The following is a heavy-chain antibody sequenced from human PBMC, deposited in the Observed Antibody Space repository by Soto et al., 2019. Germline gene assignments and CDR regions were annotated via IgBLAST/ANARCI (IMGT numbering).Heavy chain of an antibody. CDR3: AGDPGVVELGGGIYYYGMDV. J-gene: IGHJ6*02. CDR1: GFTFTSSA. V-gene: IGHV1-58*01. Sequence: QMQLVQSGPEVKKPGTSVKVSCKASGFTFTSSAVQWVRQARGQRLEWIGWIVVGSGNTNYAQKFQERVTITRDMSTSPAYMGLSSLRSEDTAVYYCAGDPGVVELGGGIYYYGMDVWGQGTTVTVSS. CDR2: IVVGSGNT. D-gene: IGHD1-7*01.